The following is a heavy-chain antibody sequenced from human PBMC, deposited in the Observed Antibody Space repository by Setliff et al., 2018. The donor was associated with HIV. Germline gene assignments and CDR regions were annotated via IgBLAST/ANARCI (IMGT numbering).Heavy chain of an antibody. Sequence: SETLSLTCAVSGYYISGGYYWSWIRQPAGKGLEWIGHIYTSGSTSYNSSLKSRVTISGDTSKNQLSLSLSSVTAADTAVYYCARRSGWSLDYWGQGALVTVSS. J-gene: IGHJ4*02. D-gene: IGHD6-19*01. CDR3: ARRSGWSLDY. CDR1: GYYISGGYY. V-gene: IGHV4-61*09. CDR2: IYTSGST.